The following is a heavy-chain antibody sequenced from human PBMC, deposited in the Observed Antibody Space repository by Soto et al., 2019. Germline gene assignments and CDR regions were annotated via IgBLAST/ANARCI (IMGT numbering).Heavy chain of an antibody. CDR1: GGSISSYY. CDR2: IYYSGST. CDR3: ARDYYDSSGYWGKAFDI. V-gene: IGHV4-59*01. D-gene: IGHD3-22*01. J-gene: IGHJ3*02. Sequence: QVQLQESGPGLVKPSETLSLTCTVSGGSISSYYWSWIRQPPGKGLEWIGYIYYSGSTDYNPSLKSLVTISVDTSKNQFSLKLSSVTAADTAVYYCARDYYDSSGYWGKAFDIWGQGTMVTVSS.